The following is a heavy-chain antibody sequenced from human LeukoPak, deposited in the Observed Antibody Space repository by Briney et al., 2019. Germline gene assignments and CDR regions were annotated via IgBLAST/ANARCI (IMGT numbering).Heavy chain of an antibody. CDR3: ATGGVVSSSFDS. Sequence: ASVKVSCKASGYTFTGYDMHWVRQAPGQGLEWMGWINHNSGGTNYAQKFQGRVTMTRDTSISTAYMELSRLRSDDTAVYYCATGGVVSSSFDSWGQGTLVTVSS. CDR1: GYTFTGYD. J-gene: IGHJ4*02. CDR2: INHNSGGT. D-gene: IGHD3-16*01. V-gene: IGHV1-2*02.